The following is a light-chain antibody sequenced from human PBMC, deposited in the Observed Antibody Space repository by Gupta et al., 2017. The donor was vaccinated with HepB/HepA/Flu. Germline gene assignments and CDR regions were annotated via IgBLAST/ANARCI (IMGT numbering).Light chain of an antibody. CDR1: QSISSY. CDR3: LHGNSTPFT. Sequence: DIQVTQSPASLSASVGDIVTITCRASQSISSYLNWYQQKPGKAPKLLIYAASSVKSGVPSRFSGSGSGTDFTLTISRLQPEDFANYYCLHGNSTPFTFGHGTNVDIK. CDR2: AAS. J-gene: IGKJ3*01. V-gene: IGKV1-39*01.